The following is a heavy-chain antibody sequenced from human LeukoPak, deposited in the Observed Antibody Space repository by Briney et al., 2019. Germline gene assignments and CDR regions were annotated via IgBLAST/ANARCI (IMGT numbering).Heavy chain of an antibody. D-gene: IGHD2-2*01. CDR3: ARESIPAAMDYYYYYMDV. J-gene: IGHJ6*03. CDR2: IYTSGST. Sequence: SETLSLTCTVSGGSISSYYWSWIRQPAGKGLEWIGRIYTSGSTNYNPSLRSRVTMSVDTSRNQFSLKLSSVTAADTAVYYCARESIPAAMDYYYYYMDVWGKGTTVTISS. V-gene: IGHV4-4*07. CDR1: GGSISSYY.